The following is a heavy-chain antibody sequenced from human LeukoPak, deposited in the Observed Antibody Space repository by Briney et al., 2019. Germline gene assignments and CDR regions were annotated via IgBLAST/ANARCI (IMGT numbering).Heavy chain of an antibody. D-gene: IGHD6-6*01. J-gene: IGHJ5*02. Sequence: SETLSLTCTVSDYSISSGYYWGWIRQPPGKGLEWIGSLYHSGSTYYNPSLKSRVTISVDTSKNQFFLRLSSLTAADTAVYYSARTGDLFEYSSSSDWFDPWGQGTLVTVSS. CDR1: DYSISSGYY. CDR2: LYHSGST. V-gene: IGHV4-38-2*02. CDR3: ARTGDLFEYSSSSDWFDP.